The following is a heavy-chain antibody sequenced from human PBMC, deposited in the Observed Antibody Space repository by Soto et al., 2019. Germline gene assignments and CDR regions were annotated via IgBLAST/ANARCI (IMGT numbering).Heavy chain of an antibody. D-gene: IGHD5-18*01. CDR3: AKHGLFRGYSYGDFFDY. V-gene: IGHV3-9*01. CDR1: GFTFDDYA. Sequence: EVQLVESGGGLVQPGRSPRLPCSASGFTFDDYAMHWVRQAPGKGLEWVSGISWNSGDIGYADSVKGRFTISRDNAKKSLYLQMNSLRAEDTALYYCAKHGLFRGYSYGDFFDYWGQGTLVTVSS. J-gene: IGHJ4*02. CDR2: ISWNSGDI.